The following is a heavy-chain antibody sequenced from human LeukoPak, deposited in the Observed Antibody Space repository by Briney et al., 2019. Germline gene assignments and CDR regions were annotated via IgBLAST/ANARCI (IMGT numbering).Heavy chain of an antibody. J-gene: IGHJ5*01. CDR1: GLTVSQNY. D-gene: IGHD3-10*01. V-gene: IGHV3-66*01. CDR2: IYAYGDT. Sequence: GGSLRLSCAASGLTVSQNYMSCVRQAPGRGLEWFLLIYAYGDTHYADSVKSRFTISRDNSKNTVYLEMNSLGPADTAVYYCARDRAGTKAWVEFDSWGQGTLVTVSS. CDR3: ARDRAGTKAWVEFDS.